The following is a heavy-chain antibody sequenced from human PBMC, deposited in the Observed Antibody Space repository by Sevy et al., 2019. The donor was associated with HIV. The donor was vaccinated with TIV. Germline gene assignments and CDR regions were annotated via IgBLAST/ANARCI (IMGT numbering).Heavy chain of an antibody. D-gene: IGHD5-12*01. V-gene: IGHV3-7*01. CDR3: ARDQNSGYYWNYYYFGMDV. CDR2: IKQDGSEK. J-gene: IGHJ6*02. Sequence: GGSLRLSCAASGFTFNNYWMSWVRQAPGKGLEWVANIKQDGSEKYYVDSVKGRFAISRDNAKNSRYLQMSSLRAEDTAVYYCARDQNSGYYWNYYYFGMDVWGQGTTVTVSS. CDR1: GFTFNNYW.